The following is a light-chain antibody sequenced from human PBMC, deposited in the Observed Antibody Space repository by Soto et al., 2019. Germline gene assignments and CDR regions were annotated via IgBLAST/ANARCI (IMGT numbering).Light chain of an antibody. CDR2: EGT. Sequence: QSALTQSASVSGSPGQSITISCAGFSNDVGNYNLVSWYQQHPGKALKVIIYEGTTRPSGVSNRFSGSESGNTASLTISGLQAEDEADYYCCSYAGRSVIFGGGTKLTVL. J-gene: IGLJ2*01. V-gene: IGLV2-23*01. CDR3: CSYAGRSVI. CDR1: SNDVGNYNL.